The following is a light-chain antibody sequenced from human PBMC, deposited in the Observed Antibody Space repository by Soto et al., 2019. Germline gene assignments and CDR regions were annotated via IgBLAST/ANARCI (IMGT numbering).Light chain of an antibody. CDR3: SSYSSTTLV. Sequence: QSVLTQPASVSGSPRQSITISCTGASSDVGSYTYVSWYQQHPGKAPKLMIYEVRNRPSGVSNRFSGSKSGNTASLTISGLQAEDEADYYCSSYSSTTLVFGTGTKVTVL. J-gene: IGLJ1*01. CDR1: SSDVGSYTY. CDR2: EVR. V-gene: IGLV2-14*01.